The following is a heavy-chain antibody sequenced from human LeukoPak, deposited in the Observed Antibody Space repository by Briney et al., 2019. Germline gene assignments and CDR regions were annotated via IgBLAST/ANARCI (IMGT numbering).Heavy chain of an antibody. D-gene: IGHD1-1*01. Sequence: GESLRISCKASGYTFTSYWIGWVRQMPGKGLEWMAIINPGDSDTRYSPSFQGQVTISADKSITTAYLQWSSLKASDTAMYYCARDWKDPAAFDIWGQGTTVTVSS. V-gene: IGHV5-51*01. CDR3: ARDWKDPAAFDI. CDR2: INPGDSDT. CDR1: GYTFTSYW. J-gene: IGHJ3*02.